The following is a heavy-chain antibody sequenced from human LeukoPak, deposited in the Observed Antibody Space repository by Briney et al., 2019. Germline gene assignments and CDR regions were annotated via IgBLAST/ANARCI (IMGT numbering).Heavy chain of an antibody. D-gene: IGHD3-3*01. J-gene: IGHJ4*02. V-gene: IGHV1-24*01. CDR1: GYTLTELS. Sequence: ASVKVSCKVSGYTLTELSMHWVRQAPGKGLEWMGGFDPEDGETINAQKFQGRVTMTEDTSTDTAYMELSSLRSEDTAVYYCATGRTGQIKRGCYDFWSGYDYWGQGTLVTVSP. CDR2: FDPEDGET. CDR3: ATGRTGQIKRGCYDFWSGYDY.